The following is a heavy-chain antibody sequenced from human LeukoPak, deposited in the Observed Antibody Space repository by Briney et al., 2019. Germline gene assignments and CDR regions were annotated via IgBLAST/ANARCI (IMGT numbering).Heavy chain of an antibody. J-gene: IGHJ4*02. Sequence: GRSLRLSCAASGFTFSSYAMHWVRQAPGKGLEWVAVISYDGSNKYYADSVKGRFTISRDNSKNTLYLQMNSLRAEDTAVYYCARDLHPRTVTEYYFDYWGQGTLVTVPS. CDR1: GFTFSSYA. V-gene: IGHV3-30*04. CDR3: ARDLHPRTVTEYYFDY. CDR2: ISYDGSNK. D-gene: IGHD4-17*01.